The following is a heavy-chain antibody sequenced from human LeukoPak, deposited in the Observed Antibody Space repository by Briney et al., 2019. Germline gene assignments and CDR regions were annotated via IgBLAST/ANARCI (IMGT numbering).Heavy chain of an antibody. Sequence: GGSLRLSCAASGFTFSSYAMSWVRQAPGKGLEWVSAISGSGGSTYYADSVKGRFTISRDNSKNTLYLQMNSLRTEDTAVYYCAKLGFLEWSYYFDYWGQGTLVTVSS. CDR1: GFTFSSYA. CDR2: ISGSGGST. J-gene: IGHJ4*02. CDR3: AKLGFLEWSYYFDY. D-gene: IGHD3-3*01. V-gene: IGHV3-23*01.